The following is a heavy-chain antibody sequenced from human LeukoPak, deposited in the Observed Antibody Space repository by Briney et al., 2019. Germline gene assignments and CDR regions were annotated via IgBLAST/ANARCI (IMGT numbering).Heavy chain of an antibody. Sequence: GGSLRLSCAASGFTFGSCWMNWVRQTPGKGLEWVANINQDGSQKFYVDSVKGRVTISVDTSKNQFSLKLNSVTAADTAVYYCARQDYKSSWRFDYWGQGTLVTVSS. CDR1: GFTFGSCW. CDR2: INQDGSQK. V-gene: IGHV3-7*03. CDR3: ARQDYKSSWRFDY. J-gene: IGHJ4*02. D-gene: IGHD3-10*01.